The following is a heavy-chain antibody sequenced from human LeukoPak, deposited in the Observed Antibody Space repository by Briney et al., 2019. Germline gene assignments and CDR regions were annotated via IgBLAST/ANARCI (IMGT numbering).Heavy chain of an antibody. CDR2: IKSKTNGGTT. CDR1: GFTFTNAAW. J-gene: IGHJ6*03. D-gene: IGHD3-10*01. Sequence: GGSLRLSCAVSGFTFTNAAWMTWVRQAPGKGLEWVGRIKSKTNGGTTDYAAPVKGRFTISRDESKNTLYLQMDSVKTEDTAVCYCTSPSPIRERPYYSYMDVWGKGTTVTVSS. CDR3: TSPSPIRERPYYSYMDV. V-gene: IGHV3-15*01.